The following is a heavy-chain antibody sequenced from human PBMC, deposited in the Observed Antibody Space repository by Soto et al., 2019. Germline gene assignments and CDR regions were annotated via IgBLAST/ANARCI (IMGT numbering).Heavy chain of an antibody. V-gene: IGHV1-69*13. J-gene: IGHJ6*02. D-gene: IGHD3-3*01. Sequence: SSVKVSCKASGGTFSSYAISWVRQAPGQGLEWMGGIIPIFGTANYAQKFPGRVTITADESTSTAYMELRSLRSEDTAVYYCASSITSFAGKNYGMDVWGQGTTVTVSS. CDR1: GGTFSSYA. CDR2: IIPIFGTA. CDR3: ASSITSFAGKNYGMDV.